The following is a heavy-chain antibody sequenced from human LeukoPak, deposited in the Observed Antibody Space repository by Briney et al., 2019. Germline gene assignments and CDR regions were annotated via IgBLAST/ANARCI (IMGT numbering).Heavy chain of an antibody. CDR3: ARAQHIVVVTAAHYDAFDI. J-gene: IGHJ3*02. CDR1: GFTFDDHG. CDR2: INWNGGST. Sequence: GGSLRLSCAASGFTFDDHGMSWVRQAPGKGLEWVSGINWNGGSTGYADSVKGRFTISRDNAKNSLYLQMNSLRAEDTALYYCARAQHIVVVTAAHYDAFDIWGQGTMVTVSS. D-gene: IGHD2-21*02. V-gene: IGHV3-20*04.